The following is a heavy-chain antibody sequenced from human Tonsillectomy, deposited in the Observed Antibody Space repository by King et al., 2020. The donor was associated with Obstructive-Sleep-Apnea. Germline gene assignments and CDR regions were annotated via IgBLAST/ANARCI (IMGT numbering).Heavy chain of an antibody. J-gene: IGHJ4*02. CDR3: ASSVGGATSAVFDY. V-gene: IGHV5-10-1*03. CDR1: GYSFTNSW. D-gene: IGHD1-26*01. CDR2: IDPSDSYT. Sequence: QLVQSGAEVKKPGESLRISCKGSGYSFTNSWISWVRQMPGTGLEWMGRIDPSDSYTNYSPSFRGHVTISTDKSISTAYLQWSSLQASDTAMYYWASSVGGATSAVFDYWGLGTLVTVSS.